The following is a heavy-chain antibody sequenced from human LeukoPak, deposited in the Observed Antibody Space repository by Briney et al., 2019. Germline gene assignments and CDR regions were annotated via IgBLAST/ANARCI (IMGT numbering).Heavy chain of an antibody. D-gene: IGHD3-10*01. CDR3: ARDTDLYEVRGVAIDY. CDR2: ISSSGSTI. Sequence: GGSLRLSCAASGFTSSDYYMSWIRQAPGKGLEWVSYISSSGSTIYYADSVKGRFTISRDNAKNSLYLQMNSLRAEDTAVYYCARDTDLYEVRGVAIDYWGQGTLVTVSS. CDR1: GFTSSDYY. V-gene: IGHV3-11*04. J-gene: IGHJ4*02.